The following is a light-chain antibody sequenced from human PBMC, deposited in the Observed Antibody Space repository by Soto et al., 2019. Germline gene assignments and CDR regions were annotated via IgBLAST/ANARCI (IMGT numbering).Light chain of an antibody. Sequence: EIVLTQSPGTLSLSPGERATLSCRASQSVSTSSLAWYQQNPGQAPKLLIYGASNRSTGIPYRFSGSGSGTDFTLTIRRLEPEDFAVFSCQQYSSSPPTFGQGTKLEIK. CDR3: QQYSSSPPT. V-gene: IGKV3-20*01. J-gene: IGKJ2*01. CDR2: GAS. CDR1: QSVSTSS.